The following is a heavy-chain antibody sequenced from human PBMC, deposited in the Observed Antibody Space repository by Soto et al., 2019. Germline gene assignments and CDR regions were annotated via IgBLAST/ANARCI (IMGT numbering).Heavy chain of an antibody. D-gene: IGHD3-22*01. V-gene: IGHV1-69*13. CDR1: GGTFSSYA. CDR2: IIPIFGTA. CDR3: ARVGYYYSPFDY. Sequence: GASVKVSCKASGGTFSSYAISWVLQAPGQGLEWMGGIIPIFGTANYAQKFQGRVTITADESTSTAYMELSSLRSEDTAVYYCARVGYYYSPFDYWGQGTLVTVSS. J-gene: IGHJ4*02.